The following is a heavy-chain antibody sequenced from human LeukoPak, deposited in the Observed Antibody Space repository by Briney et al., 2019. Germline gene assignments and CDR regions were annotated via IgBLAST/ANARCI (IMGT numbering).Heavy chain of an antibody. D-gene: IGHD4-17*01. CDR1: GFTFDDHA. V-gene: IGHV3-9*01. J-gene: IGHJ4*02. Sequence: GRSLRLSCAASGFTFDDHAMHWVRHAPGKGLEWVSGISWNSGSIGYADSVKGRFTISRDNAKNSLYLQMNSLRAEDTVLYYCAKEAPTAGGFDYWGQGTLVTVSS. CDR2: ISWNSGSI. CDR3: AKEAPTAGGFDY.